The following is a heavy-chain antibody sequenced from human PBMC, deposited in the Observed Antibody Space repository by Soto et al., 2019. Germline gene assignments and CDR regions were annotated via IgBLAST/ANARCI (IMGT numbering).Heavy chain of an antibody. Sequence: GGSLRLSCAASGFTFSSYWMSWVRQAPGKGLEWVANIKQDGSEKYYVDSGKGRFTISRDNAKNSLYLQMNSLRAEDTAVYYCARDHRFWSGYYPRYNWFDPWGQGTLVTVSS. CDR2: IKQDGSEK. V-gene: IGHV3-7*01. CDR1: GFTFSSYW. J-gene: IGHJ5*02. D-gene: IGHD3-3*01. CDR3: ARDHRFWSGYYPRYNWFDP.